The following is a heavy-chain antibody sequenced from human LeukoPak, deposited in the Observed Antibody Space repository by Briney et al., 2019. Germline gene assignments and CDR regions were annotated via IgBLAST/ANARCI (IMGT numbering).Heavy chain of an antibody. CDR3: ARLPGIDAFDI. J-gene: IGHJ3*02. CDR2: IYYSGST. Sequence: PSETLSLTCTVSGGSISSYYWSWIRQPPGKGLEWIGYIYYSGSTNYNPSLKSRVTISVDTSKNQFSLKPSSVTAADTAVYYCARLPGIDAFDIWGQGTMVTGSS. D-gene: IGHD3-10*01. V-gene: IGHV4-59*08. CDR1: GGSISSYY.